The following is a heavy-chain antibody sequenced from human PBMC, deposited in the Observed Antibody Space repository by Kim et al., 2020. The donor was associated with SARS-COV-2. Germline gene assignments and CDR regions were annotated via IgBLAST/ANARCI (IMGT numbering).Heavy chain of an antibody. D-gene: IGHD5-12*01. CDR2: IWYDGSNK. V-gene: IGHV3-33*06. CDR3: AKGRGLRKSGQFDY. CDR1: GFTFSSYG. Sequence: GGSLRLSCAASGFTFSSYGMHWVRQAPGKGLEWVAVIWYDGSNKYYADSVKGRFTISRDNSKNTLYLQMNSLRAEDTAVYYCAKGRGLRKSGQFDYWGQGTLVTVSS. J-gene: IGHJ4*02.